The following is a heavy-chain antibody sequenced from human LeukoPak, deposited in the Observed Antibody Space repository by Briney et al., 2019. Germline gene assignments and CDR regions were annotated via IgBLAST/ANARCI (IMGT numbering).Heavy chain of an antibody. CDR2: ITSSSGTT. D-gene: IGHD1-7*01. V-gene: IGHV3-48*01. J-gene: IGHJ4*02. CDR1: GFTFSSYS. CDR3: AKRPVIDPKSITGTKWTLDS. Sequence: PGGSLRLSCAASGFTFSSYSMNWVRQAPGKGLEWVSYITSSSGTTYYADSVKGRFTISRDNSKNTLYLQMNSLRVEDTAVYYCAKRPVIDPKSITGTKWTLDSWGQGTLVTVSS.